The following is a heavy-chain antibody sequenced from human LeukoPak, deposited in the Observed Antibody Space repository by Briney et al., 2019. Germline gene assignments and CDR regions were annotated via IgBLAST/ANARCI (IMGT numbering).Heavy chain of an antibody. V-gene: IGHV1-2*04. Sequence: ASVKVSCKASGYTFTGYYMHWVRQAPGQGLEWMGWINPNSGGTNYAQKFQGWVTMTRDTSISTAYMELSRLRSDDTAVYYCARGGADYYGSGSYYRGFDYWGQGTLVTVSS. CDR1: GYTFTGYY. D-gene: IGHD3-10*01. CDR3: ARGGADYYGSGSYYRGFDY. CDR2: INPNSGGT. J-gene: IGHJ4*02.